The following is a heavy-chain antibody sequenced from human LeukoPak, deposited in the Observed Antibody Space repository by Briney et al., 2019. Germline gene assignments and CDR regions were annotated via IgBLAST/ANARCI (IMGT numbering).Heavy chain of an antibody. CDR2: INHSGST. CDR1: GGSFSGYY. CDR3: ARTGVGVVINFRVYYYYGMDV. V-gene: IGHV4-34*01. J-gene: IGHJ6*02. Sequence: PSETLSLTCAVYGGSFSGYYWSWIRQPPGKGLEWIGEINHSGSTNYNPFLKSRVTISVDTSKNQFSLKLSSVTAADTAVYYCARTGVGVVINFRVYYYYGMDVWGQGTTVTVSS. D-gene: IGHD3-3*01.